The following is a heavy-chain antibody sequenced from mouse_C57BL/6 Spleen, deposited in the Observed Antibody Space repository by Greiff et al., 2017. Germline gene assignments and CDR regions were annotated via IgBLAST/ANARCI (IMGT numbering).Heavy chain of an antibody. J-gene: IGHJ1*03. V-gene: IGHV5-16*01. CDR2: INYDGSST. D-gene: IGHD2-14*01. Sequence: EVQLVESEGGLVQPGSSMKLSCTASGFTFSDYYMAWVRQVPEKGLEWVANINYDGSSTYYLDTLKSRFIISRDNAKNILYLQMSSLKSEDTATYYCARGGTNCYFDVWGTGTTVTVSS. CDR3: ARGGTNCYFDV. CDR1: GFTFSDYY.